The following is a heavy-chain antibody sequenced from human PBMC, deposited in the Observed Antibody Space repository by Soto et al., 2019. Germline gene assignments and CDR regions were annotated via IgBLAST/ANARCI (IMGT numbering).Heavy chain of an antibody. D-gene: IGHD2-8*01. CDR1: GDSVSSDSVT. J-gene: IGHJ5*01. CDR3: VRLIGNSWLDY. Sequence: SQTLSLTCAISGDSVSSDSVTWNWIRQSPSRGLERLGRTYYRSKWYSDYALSVKSRVTINADMSKNQVSLQLNSVTPEDSAVYYCVRLIGNSWLDYWGQGTLVTVSP. V-gene: IGHV6-1*01. CDR2: TYYRSKWYS.